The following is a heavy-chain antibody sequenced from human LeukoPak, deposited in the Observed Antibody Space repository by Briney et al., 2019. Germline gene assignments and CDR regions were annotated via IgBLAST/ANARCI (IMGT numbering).Heavy chain of an antibody. CDR3: VSGYSTSSFDL. Sequence: PGGSLRLSCAASGFTVSSNYMSWVRQAPGKGLEWVSVIYSAGSTYYADSVKGRFTISRDNAMNTLYLQMNSLRAEDSAIYYCVSGYSTSSFDLWGQGTLVTVPS. J-gene: IGHJ4*02. CDR2: IYSAGST. D-gene: IGHD5-12*01. V-gene: IGHV3-53*01. CDR1: GFTVSSNY.